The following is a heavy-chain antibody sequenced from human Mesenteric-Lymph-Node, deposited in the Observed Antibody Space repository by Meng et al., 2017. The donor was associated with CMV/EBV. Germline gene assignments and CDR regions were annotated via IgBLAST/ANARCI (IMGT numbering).Heavy chain of an antibody. Sequence: GESLKISCAASGFTFSTYGMHWVRQAPGKGLEWVAFMRYDGSNKYYADSVKGRFTISRDNSKNTLYLQMNSLRAEDTAVYYCAKWPRGSSSGYFDYWGQGTLVTVSS. V-gene: IGHV3-30*02. CDR3: AKWPRGSSSGYFDY. J-gene: IGHJ4*02. CDR1: GFTFSTYG. D-gene: IGHD6-6*01. CDR2: MRYDGSNK.